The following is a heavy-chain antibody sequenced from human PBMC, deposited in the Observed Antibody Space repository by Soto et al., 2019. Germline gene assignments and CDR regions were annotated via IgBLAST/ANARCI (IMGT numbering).Heavy chain of an antibody. D-gene: IGHD2-15*01. Sequence: ASVKVSCKASGYTLTGYYMHWVRQAPGQGLEWMGWINPNSGGTNYAQKFQGWVTMTRDTSISTAYMALSRLRSEDTAVYYCARGESVVGDYWGQGTLVTVSS. CDR1: GYTLTGYY. CDR3: ARGESVVGDY. V-gene: IGHV1-2*04. J-gene: IGHJ4*02. CDR2: INPNSGGT.